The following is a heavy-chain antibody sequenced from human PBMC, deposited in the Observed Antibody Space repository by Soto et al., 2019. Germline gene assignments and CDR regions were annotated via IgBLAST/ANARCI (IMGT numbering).Heavy chain of an antibody. J-gene: IGHJ6*02. CDR3: AGTSYPYYYYGMDV. V-gene: IGHV1-69*01. CDR1: GGTFSSYA. Sequence: GASVKVSCTASGGTFSSYAIGWVRQAPGQGLEWMGGIIPIFGTANYAQKFQGRVTITADESTSTAYMELSSLRSEDTAVYYCAGTSYPYYYYGMDVWGQGTTVTVSS. CDR2: IIPIFGTA. D-gene: IGHD1-26*01.